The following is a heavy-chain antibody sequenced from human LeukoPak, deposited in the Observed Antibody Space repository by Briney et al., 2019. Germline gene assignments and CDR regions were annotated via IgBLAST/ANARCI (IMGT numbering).Heavy chain of an antibody. CDR2: FDPEDGET. CDR1: GYTLTELS. D-gene: IGHD3-10*01. J-gene: IGHJ5*02. V-gene: IGHV1-24*01. Sequence: ASVKVPCKVSGYTLTELSMHWVGQAPGKGLEWMGGFDPEDGETIYAQKFQGRVTMTEDTSTDTAYMELSSLRSEDTAVYYCATDRGSGRNSLWFDPWGQGTLVTVSS. CDR3: ATDRGSGRNSLWFDP.